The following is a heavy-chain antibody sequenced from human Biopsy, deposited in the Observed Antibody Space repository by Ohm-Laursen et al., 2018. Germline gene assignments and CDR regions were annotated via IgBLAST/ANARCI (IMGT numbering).Heavy chain of an antibody. Sequence: SLRLSCAASGSTFSSYAMTWFRQAPGKGLEWVSTISGSGGNTYYADSVRGRFTVSRDGSKSTLYLQMSSLSAEDTAFYYCAKGGYCTTSSCYMDLDYWGQGTLVTVSS. CDR2: ISGSGGNT. J-gene: IGHJ4*02. CDR1: GSTFSSYA. CDR3: AKGGYCTTSSCYMDLDY. V-gene: IGHV3-23*01. D-gene: IGHD2-2*02.